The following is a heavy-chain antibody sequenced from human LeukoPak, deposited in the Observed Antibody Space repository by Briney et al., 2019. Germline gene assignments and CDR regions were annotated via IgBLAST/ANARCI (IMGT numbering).Heavy chain of an antibody. J-gene: IGHJ3*02. CDR3: SRGGYSHAFDI. V-gene: IGHV3-74*01. CDR2: INWDGSVT. Sequence: GGSLRLSCVASGFTFSGFYIHWVRQAPGKGLVWVSHINWDGSVTTYADSVRGRFTISRDNAKNTLYLQMDSLRAEDTAVYYCSRGGYSHAFDIWGQGTGVTVSS. CDR1: GFTFSGFY. D-gene: IGHD2-15*01.